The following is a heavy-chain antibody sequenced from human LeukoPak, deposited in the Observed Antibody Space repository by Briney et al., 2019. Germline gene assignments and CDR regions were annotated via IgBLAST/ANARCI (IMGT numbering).Heavy chain of an antibody. J-gene: IGHJ4*02. CDR2: IYYSGST. CDR3: ARVPRSYYFDY. CDR1: GGSISSGGYY. D-gene: IGHD3-16*02. V-gene: IGHV4-31*03. Sequence: SETLSLTCTVSGGSISSGGYYWSWIRQHPGKGLEWIGYIYYSGSTYYSPSLKSRVTISVDTSKNQFSLKLSSVTAADTAVYYCARVPRSYYFDYWGQGTLVTVSS.